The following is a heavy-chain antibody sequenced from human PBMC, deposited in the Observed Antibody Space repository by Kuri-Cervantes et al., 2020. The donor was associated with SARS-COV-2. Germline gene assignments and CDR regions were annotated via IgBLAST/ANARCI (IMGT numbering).Heavy chain of an antibody. Sequence: ASVKVSCKASGYTFTSYGINWVRQAPGQGLEWMGWISVYNGNTNYAQKLQGRVIMTTDTSTSTAYMELRSLRSDDTAVYYCARGRYDFWSGPLDAFDIWGQGTMVTVSS. CDR1: GYTFTSYG. J-gene: IGHJ3*02. CDR3: ARGRYDFWSGPLDAFDI. V-gene: IGHV1-18*01. CDR2: ISVYNGNT. D-gene: IGHD3-3*01.